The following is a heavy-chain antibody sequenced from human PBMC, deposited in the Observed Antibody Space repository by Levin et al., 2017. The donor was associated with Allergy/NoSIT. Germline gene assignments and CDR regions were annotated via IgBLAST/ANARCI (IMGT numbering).Heavy chain of an antibody. D-gene: IGHD5-24*01. CDR2: IYYSGIT. CDR3: ARVAGGDGYNYLEY. J-gene: IGHJ4*02. Sequence: SQTLSLTCTVSCDSISSHYWTWIRQPPGKGLEWIGYIYYSGITNYNPSLKSRVTISVDTSKNQFSLKLSSVTAADTAIDHCARVAGGDGYNYLEYWGQGILVTVSS. CDR1: CDSISSHY. V-gene: IGHV4-59*11.